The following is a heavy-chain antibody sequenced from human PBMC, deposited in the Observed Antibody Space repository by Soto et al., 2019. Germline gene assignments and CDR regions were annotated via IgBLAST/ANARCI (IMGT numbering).Heavy chain of an antibody. CDR3: ARVALLRFLEWPYYYYYMDV. Sequence: SETLSLTCPVSGGSISSGGYYWSWIRQHPGKGLEWIGYIYYSGSTYYNPSLKSRVTISVDTSKNQFSLKLSSVTAADTAVYYCARVALLRFLEWPYYYYYMDVWGKGTTVTVSS. V-gene: IGHV4-31*03. CDR1: GGSISSGGYY. CDR2: IYYSGST. J-gene: IGHJ6*03. D-gene: IGHD3-3*01.